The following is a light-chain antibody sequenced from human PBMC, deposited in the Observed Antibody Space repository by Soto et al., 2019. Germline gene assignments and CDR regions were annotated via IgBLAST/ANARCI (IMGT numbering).Light chain of an antibody. Sequence: DIQMTQSPSTLSASVGDRVTITCRASQSISRSLAWYQQKPGKAPNLLIFDASSLEGGVPSRFSGSGFGTEVTLTLTNLQPADFATYDGQQYSDFLISFGPANTVDFK. CDR2: DAS. CDR3: QQYSDFLIS. J-gene: IGKJ3*01. CDR1: QSISRS. V-gene: IGKV1-5*01.